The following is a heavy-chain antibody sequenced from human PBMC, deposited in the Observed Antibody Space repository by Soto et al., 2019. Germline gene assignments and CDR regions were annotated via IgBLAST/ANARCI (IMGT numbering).Heavy chain of an antibody. J-gene: IGHJ3*02. CDR2: IYYSGST. CDR3: ARGSGYCSGGSCYLEAFDI. D-gene: IGHD2-15*01. V-gene: IGHV4-59*01. CDR1: GGSISSYY. Sequence: SETLSLTCTVSGGSISSYYWSWIRQPPGKGLEWIGYIYYSGSTNYNPSLKSRVTISVDTSKNQFSLKLSSVTAADTAVYYCARGSGYCSGGSCYLEAFDIWGQGTMVTVSS.